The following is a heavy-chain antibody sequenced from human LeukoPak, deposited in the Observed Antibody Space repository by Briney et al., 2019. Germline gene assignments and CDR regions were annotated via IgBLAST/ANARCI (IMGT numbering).Heavy chain of an antibody. CDR3: ARPRRYSSSWYGPFDY. V-gene: IGHV4-34*01. CDR2: INHSGSN. Sequence: SETLSLTCAVYGGSFSGYYWSWIRQPPGKGLEWIGEINHSGSNNYNPSLKSRVTISVDTSKNQFSLKLSSVTAADTAVYYCARPRRYSSSWYGPFDYWGQGTLVTVSS. CDR1: GGSFSGYY. D-gene: IGHD6-13*01. J-gene: IGHJ4*02.